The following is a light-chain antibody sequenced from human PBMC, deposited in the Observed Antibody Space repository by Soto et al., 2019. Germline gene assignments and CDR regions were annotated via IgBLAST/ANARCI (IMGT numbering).Light chain of an antibody. V-gene: IGKV1D-12*01. CDR3: KQAYSVTLT. CDR2: GAS. J-gene: IGKJ1*01. Sequence: DIQMTQSPSSVSASIGDRVTISCRASRGISNWLAWYQQKPGRAPKLLIYGASSLQIGVPSRFSGSGSRTDFALTISVLQSDDFASYYCKQAYSVTLTFGQGTNVEIK. CDR1: RGISNW.